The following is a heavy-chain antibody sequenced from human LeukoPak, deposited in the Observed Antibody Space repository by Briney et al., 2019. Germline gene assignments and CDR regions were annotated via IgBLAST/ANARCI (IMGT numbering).Heavy chain of an antibody. CDR3: AKDPSEKVLLWFGELYYYGMDV. J-gene: IGHJ6*02. CDR1: GFTFSSYA. CDR2: ISGSGGST. V-gene: IGHV3-23*01. D-gene: IGHD3-10*01. Sequence: GGSLRLSCAASGFTFSSYAMSWVRQAPGKGLEWVSAISGSGGSTYYADSVKGRFTISRDNSKNTLYLQMNSLRAEDTAVYYCAKDPSEKVLLWFGELYYYGMDVWGQGTTVTVSS.